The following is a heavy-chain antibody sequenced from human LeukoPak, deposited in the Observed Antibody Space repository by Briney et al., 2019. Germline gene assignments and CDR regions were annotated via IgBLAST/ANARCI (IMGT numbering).Heavy chain of an antibody. CDR1: GGTFSSYA. Sequence: ASVKVSCKASGGTFSSYAISWVRQAPGHGLEWMGGIIPIFGTANYAQKFQGRVTITADKSTSTAYMELSSLRSEDTAVYYCAATDYYGSGSYYIIPYSFDYWGQGTLVTVSS. D-gene: IGHD3-10*01. CDR2: IIPIFGTA. J-gene: IGHJ4*02. CDR3: AATDYYGSGSYYIIPYSFDY. V-gene: IGHV1-69*06.